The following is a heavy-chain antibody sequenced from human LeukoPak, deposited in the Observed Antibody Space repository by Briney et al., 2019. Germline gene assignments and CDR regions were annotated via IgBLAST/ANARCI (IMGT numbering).Heavy chain of an antibody. D-gene: IGHD6-13*01. Sequence: SETLSLTCTVSGGSISSSSYYWGSIRQPPGKGLEWIGSIYYSGSTYYNPSLKSRVTISVDTSKNQFSLKLSSVTAADTAVYYCASRAQIAAAGSFDYWGQGTLVTVSS. CDR3: ASRAQIAAAGSFDY. CDR1: GGSISSSSYY. CDR2: IYYSGST. V-gene: IGHV4-39*01. J-gene: IGHJ4*02.